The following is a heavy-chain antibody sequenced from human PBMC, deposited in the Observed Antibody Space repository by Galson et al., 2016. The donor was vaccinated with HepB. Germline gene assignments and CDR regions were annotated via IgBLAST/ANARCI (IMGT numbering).Heavy chain of an antibody. CDR1: GFTFSSYS. CDR2: ISSGAI. CDR3: ARDSAGSFDL. Sequence: SLRLSCAASGFTFSSYSMNWVRQAPGKGLEWVSYISSGAIYYSDSVKGRFTISRDNSRNTLYLQMNSLRAEDTAMYYCARDSAGSFDLWGRGTLVTVSS. J-gene: IGHJ2*01. V-gene: IGHV3-48*01. D-gene: IGHD3-10*01.